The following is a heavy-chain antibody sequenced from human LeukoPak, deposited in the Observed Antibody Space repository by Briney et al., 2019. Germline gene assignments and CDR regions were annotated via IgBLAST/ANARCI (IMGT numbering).Heavy chain of an antibody. Sequence: PGVSLRLSCAASASGFTFSSAWMSWVRQAPGKGLEWVGRIKSKIDGGTTDYAAPVIGRFTISRDDSKNTLHLQMDSLKTEDTGVYYCATPPHAVRGVSWGQGTLVTVSS. D-gene: IGHD3-10*01. CDR1: GFTFSSAW. CDR2: IKSKIDGGTT. CDR3: ATPPHAVRGVS. J-gene: IGHJ5*02. V-gene: IGHV3-15*01.